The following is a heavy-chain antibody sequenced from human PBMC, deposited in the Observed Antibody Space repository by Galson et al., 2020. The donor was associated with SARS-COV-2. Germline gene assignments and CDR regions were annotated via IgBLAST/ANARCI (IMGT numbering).Heavy chain of an antibody. J-gene: IGHJ6*03. CDR2: IRSKAYGGTT. V-gene: IGHV3-49*03. D-gene: IGHD3-22*01. CDR3: TRERQEIVVELFVSYYYYYMDV. CDR1: GFTFGDYA. Sequence: GGSLRLSCTASGFTFGDYAMSWFRQAPGKGLEWVGFIRSKAYGGTTEYAASVKGRFTISRDDSKSIAYLQMNSLKTEDTAVYYCTRERQEIVVELFVSYYYYYMDVWGKGTTVTVSS.